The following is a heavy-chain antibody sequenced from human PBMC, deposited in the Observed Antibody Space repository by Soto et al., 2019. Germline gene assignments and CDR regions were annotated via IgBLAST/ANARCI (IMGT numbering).Heavy chain of an antibody. Sequence: SETLSLTCTVSGGSISSSSYYWGWIRQPPGKGLEWIGSIYYSGSTYYNPSLKSRVTISVDTSKNQFSLKLSSVTAADTAVYYCARRISPSYYDSSVYYFDYWGQGTLVTVSS. CDR1: GGSISSSSYY. CDR3: ARRISPSYYDSSVYYFDY. J-gene: IGHJ4*02. V-gene: IGHV4-39*01. CDR2: IYYSGST. D-gene: IGHD3-22*01.